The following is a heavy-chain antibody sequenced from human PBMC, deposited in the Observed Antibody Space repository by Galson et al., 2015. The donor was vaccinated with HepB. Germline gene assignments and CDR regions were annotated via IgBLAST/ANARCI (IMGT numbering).Heavy chain of an antibody. CDR1: GFTFSSYW. Sequence: SLRLSCAASGFTFSSYWMSWVRQAPGKGLEWVANIKQDGSEKYYVDSVKGRFTISRDNAKNPLYLQMNSLRAEDTAVYYCARDLRSHGYFDWLLPYFDYWGQGTLVTVSS. CDR3: ARDLRSHGYFDWLLPYFDY. J-gene: IGHJ4*02. D-gene: IGHD3-9*01. V-gene: IGHV3-7*01. CDR2: IKQDGSEK.